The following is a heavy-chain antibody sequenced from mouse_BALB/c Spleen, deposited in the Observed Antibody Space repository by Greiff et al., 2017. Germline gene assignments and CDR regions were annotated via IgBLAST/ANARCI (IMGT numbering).Heavy chain of an antibody. Sequence: VKLMESGAELARPGASVKMSCKASGYTFTSYTLHWVKQRPGQGLEWIGYINPSIGYTNYNQKFKDKATLTADKSSSTAYMQLSSLTSEDSAVYYCASSYYRYDDYAMDDWGQGTSVTVSS. V-gene: IGHV1-4*01. CDR3: ASSYYRYDDYAMDD. CDR1: GYTFTSYT. J-gene: IGHJ4*01. CDR2: INPSIGYT. D-gene: IGHD2-14*01.